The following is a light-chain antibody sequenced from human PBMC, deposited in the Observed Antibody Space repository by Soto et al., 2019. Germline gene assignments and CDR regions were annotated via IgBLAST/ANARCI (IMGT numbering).Light chain of an antibody. Sequence: EIVLTQSPATLSLSPGERATLSCRARQSVSSSLAWYQQKLGQAPRLLIYEASDRATGIPARFSGSGSGTDFTLIISSLEPEDFAVYYCQQGSTWPWTFGQGTKVEIK. V-gene: IGKV3-11*01. CDR3: QQGSTWPWT. CDR1: QSVSSS. CDR2: EAS. J-gene: IGKJ1*01.